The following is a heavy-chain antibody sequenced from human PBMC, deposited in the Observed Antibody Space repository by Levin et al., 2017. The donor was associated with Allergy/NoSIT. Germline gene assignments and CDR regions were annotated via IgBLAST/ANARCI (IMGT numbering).Heavy chain of an antibody. CDR2: ISSDGNDK. CDR1: GFTFSNYA. V-gene: IGHV3-30*04. J-gene: IGHJ6*02. Sequence: GGSLRLSCAASGFTFSNYAMSWVRQAPGKGLEWVAVISSDGNDKYYTDSLKGRFTISRDNSKNTLSLQVSSLRPEDTAVYYCARFKVRISGEPRWSYGMDVWGQGTTVFVSS. D-gene: IGHD1-14*01. CDR3: ARFKVRISGEPRWSYGMDV.